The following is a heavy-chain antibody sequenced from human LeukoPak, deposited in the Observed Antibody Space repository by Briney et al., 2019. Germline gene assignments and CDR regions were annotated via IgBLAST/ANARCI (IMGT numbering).Heavy chain of an antibody. Sequence: GGSLRLSCAASGFTFSSYSMNWVRQAPGKGLEWVSYISSSSSTIYYADSVKGRFTISRDNAKNSLYLQMNSLRAEDTAVYYCARDLLDRLVGAMDFDYWGQGTLVTVSS. V-gene: IGHV3-48*01. CDR2: ISSSSSTI. D-gene: IGHD1-26*01. CDR3: ARDLLDRLVGAMDFDY. CDR1: GFTFSSYS. J-gene: IGHJ4*02.